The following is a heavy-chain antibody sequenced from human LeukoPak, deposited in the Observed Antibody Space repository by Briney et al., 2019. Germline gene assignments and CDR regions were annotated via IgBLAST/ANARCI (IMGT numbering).Heavy chain of an antibody. CDR3: TTDTRRVVVPK. D-gene: IGHD2-15*01. CDR1: GFTFSNAW. Sequence: GGSLRLSCSASGFTFSNAWMNWVRQAPGKGLEWVGRIKSKADGGTTDYAAPVKGRFSISRDDSKTSLYLQMNNLQTEDTAVYYCTTDTRRVVVPKWGQGTLATVSS. CDR2: IKSKADGGTT. V-gene: IGHV3-15*01. J-gene: IGHJ4*02.